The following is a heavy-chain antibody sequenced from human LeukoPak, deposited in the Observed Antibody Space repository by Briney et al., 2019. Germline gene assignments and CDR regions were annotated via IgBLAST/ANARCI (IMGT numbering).Heavy chain of an antibody. D-gene: IGHD2-2*01. CDR3: ARGRGYCSSTSCYWFDP. V-gene: IGHV4-34*01. Sequence: SETLSLTCAVYGGSFSGYYWSWIRQPPGKGLEWIGEINHSGSTNYNPSLKSRVTISVDTSKNQFSLKLSSVTAADAAVYYCARGRGYCSSTSCYWFDPWGQGTLVTVSS. J-gene: IGHJ5*02. CDR2: INHSGST. CDR1: GGSFSGYY.